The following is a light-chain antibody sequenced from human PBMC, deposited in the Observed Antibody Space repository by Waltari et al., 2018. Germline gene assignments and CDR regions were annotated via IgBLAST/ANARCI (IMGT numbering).Light chain of an antibody. V-gene: IGLV2-23*01. CDR3: CSYAAINTYV. CDR2: EGS. J-gene: IGLJ1*01. CDR1: SSDVGSYNL. Sequence: QSALTQPASVSGSPGQSITISCTGTSSDVGSYNLVSWYHQPPGSAPKLIIYEGSKRPSGVSSRFSGSRSGNTASLTISGLQADDEGDYYCCSYAAINTYVFGTGTKVSVL.